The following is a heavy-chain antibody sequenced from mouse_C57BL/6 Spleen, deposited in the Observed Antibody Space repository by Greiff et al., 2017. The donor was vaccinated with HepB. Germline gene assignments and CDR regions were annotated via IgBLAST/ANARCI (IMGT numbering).Heavy chain of an antibody. CDR2: ISSGGSYT. V-gene: IGHV5-6*01. D-gene: IGHD4-1*02. CDR1: GFTFSSYG. CDR3: ARRSTRNYFDD. J-gene: IGHJ2*01. Sequence: EVQRVESGGDLVKPGGSLKLSCAASGFTFSSYGMSWVRQTPDKRLEWVATISSGGSYTYYPDSVKGRFTISRDNAKNTLYLQMSSLKSEDTAMYYCARRSTRNYFDDWGQGTTLTVSS.